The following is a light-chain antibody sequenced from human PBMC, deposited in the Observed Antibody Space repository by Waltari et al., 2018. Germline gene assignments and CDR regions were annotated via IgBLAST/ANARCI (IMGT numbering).Light chain of an antibody. Sequence: EIVLTQSPGTLSLSPGDRAPLSCRASQRISRTLVWYQKKPGQAPRLLIYAASTRATGSPDRFSGSGSGTYFSLTISRLEPEDFAVYYCQHYLRLPVTFGQGTKVEIK. CDR3: QHYLRLPVT. CDR1: QRISRT. CDR2: AAS. V-gene: IGKV3-20*01. J-gene: IGKJ1*01.